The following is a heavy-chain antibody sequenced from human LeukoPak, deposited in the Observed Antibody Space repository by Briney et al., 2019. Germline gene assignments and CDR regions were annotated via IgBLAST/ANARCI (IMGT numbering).Heavy chain of an antibody. D-gene: IGHD3-9*01. CDR2: IIPICGTA. CDR1: GGTFSSYA. J-gene: IGHJ4*02. Sequence: GASVKLSCKASGGTFSSYAISWVRQAPGQGLEWMGGIIPICGTANYAQKFQGRVTITADKSTSTAYMELSSLRSEDTAVYYCASWILDILTGPIYLEDHETWYYFDYWGQGTLVTVSS. CDR3: ASWILDILTGPIYLEDHETWYYFDY. V-gene: IGHV1-69*06.